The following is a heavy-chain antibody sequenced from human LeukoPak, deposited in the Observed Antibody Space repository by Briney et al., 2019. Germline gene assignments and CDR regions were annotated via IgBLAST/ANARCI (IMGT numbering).Heavy chain of an antibody. CDR3: VRDGGFFRFEY. J-gene: IGHJ4*02. CDR2: IKEDGSKT. Sequence: GGSLRLSCAASGFIFGNYWMTWVRQAPGKGLEWLVHIKEDGSKTDYVDSVRGRFTISRDNAKNSLYLQMSNLRDEGTAVYYCVRDGGFFRFEYWGQGTLVSVSS. CDR1: GFIFGNYW. D-gene: IGHD3-16*01. V-gene: IGHV3-7*01.